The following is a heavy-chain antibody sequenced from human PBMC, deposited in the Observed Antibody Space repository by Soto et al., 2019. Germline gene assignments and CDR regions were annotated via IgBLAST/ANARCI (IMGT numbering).Heavy chain of an antibody. D-gene: IGHD2-2*02. V-gene: IGHV5-10-1*01. CDR1: GYTFTTYW. J-gene: IGHJ4*02. CDR2: IDPSDSYT. Sequence: PGESLKISCKGTGYTFTTYWITWVRQMPGKDLEWMGRIDPSDSYTEYSPSFQGHVTISADKSISAAYLQWSSLKASDTAVYYCARDGRWAIVVVPAAIDYWGQGTLVTVSS. CDR3: ARDGRWAIVVVPAAIDY.